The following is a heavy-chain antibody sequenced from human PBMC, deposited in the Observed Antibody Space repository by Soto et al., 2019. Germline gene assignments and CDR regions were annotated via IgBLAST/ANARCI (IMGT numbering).Heavy chain of an antibody. CDR3: ARDFIVGAPDYFDY. CDR1: GFTFSDYP. J-gene: IGHJ4*02. D-gene: IGHD1-26*01. CDR2: ISYDGRVK. V-gene: IGHV3-30*04. Sequence: QVQLVESGGGVVQPGRSLSLYCAASGFTFSDYPMRWVRQAPGKGLEWVAVISYDGRVKYYVDSVKGRFTISRDDSKNTLYLQMNSLRVDVTAVYYCARDFIVGAPDYFDYWGQGTLVTGSS.